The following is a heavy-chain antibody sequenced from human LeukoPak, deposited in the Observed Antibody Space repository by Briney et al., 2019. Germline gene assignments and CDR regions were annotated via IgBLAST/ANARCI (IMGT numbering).Heavy chain of an antibody. CDR1: GASISSYY. CDR2: IYYSGST. CDR3: AGDYGGGGWFDP. V-gene: IGHV4-59*01. J-gene: IGHJ5*02. Sequence: SETLPLTCTVSGASISSYYWSWIRQPPAKVLEWIGYIYYSGSTNYNPSLKSRDTISVDTSKNQFSLKLSSVTAADTAVYYCAGDYGGGGWFDPWGQGTLVTVSS. D-gene: IGHD4-17*01.